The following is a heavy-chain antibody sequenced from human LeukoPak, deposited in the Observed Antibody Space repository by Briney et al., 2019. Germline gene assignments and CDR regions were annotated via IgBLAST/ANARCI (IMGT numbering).Heavy chain of an antibody. D-gene: IGHD3-22*01. J-gene: IGHJ4*02. Sequence: GASVKVSCKASGYTFTGYYMHWVRQAPGQGLEWMGWINPNSGGTNYAQKFQGRVTMTRDTSISTAYMELSRLRSDDTAVYYCARDPHYYDSSGYLFWGQGTLVTVSS. CDR1: GYTFTGYY. V-gene: IGHV1-2*02. CDR2: INPNSGGT. CDR3: ARDPHYYDSSGYLF.